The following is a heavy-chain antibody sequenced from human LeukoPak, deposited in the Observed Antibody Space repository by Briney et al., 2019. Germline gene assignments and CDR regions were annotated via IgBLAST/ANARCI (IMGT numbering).Heavy chain of an antibody. D-gene: IGHD4-17*01. CDR3: ARNATVTTLKRAYNWFDP. J-gene: IGHJ5*02. V-gene: IGHV4-39*01. Sequence: SETLSLTCTVSGGSISSSGYYWAWIRQPPGEGLEWIGSIYYSGSTHYNPSLKSRVSISVDTSKNQFSLKLSSVTAADTAVYYCARNATVTTLKRAYNWFDPWGQGTLVTVSS. CDR1: GGSISSSGYY. CDR2: IYYSGST.